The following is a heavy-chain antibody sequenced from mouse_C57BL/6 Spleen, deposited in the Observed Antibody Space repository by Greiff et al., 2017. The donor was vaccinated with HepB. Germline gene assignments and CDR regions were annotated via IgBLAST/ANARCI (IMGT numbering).Heavy chain of an antibody. CDR2: FYPGSGSI. Sequence: VQLQQSGAELVKPGASVKLSCKASGYTFTEYTIHWVKQRSGQGLEWIGWFYPGSGSIKYNEKFKDKATLTADKSSSTVYMELSRLTSEDSAVYFCARHEVPPYYGSSYDYFDVWGTGTTVTVSS. CDR3: ARHEVPPYYGSSYDYFDV. D-gene: IGHD1-1*01. J-gene: IGHJ1*03. CDR1: GYTFTEYT. V-gene: IGHV1-62-2*01.